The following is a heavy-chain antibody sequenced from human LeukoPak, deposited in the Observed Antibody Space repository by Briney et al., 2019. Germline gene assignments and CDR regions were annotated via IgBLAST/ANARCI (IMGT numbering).Heavy chain of an antibody. V-gene: IGHV4-34*01. CDR3: AKRTYYYASGSYSPPRY. J-gene: IGHJ4*02. Sequence: PSETLSLTCAVYGGPFSGYYWSWISQPPGKGLEWSGEINHIGSTNYNPSLKSRVTISVDTSKNQFTLKLSPVTAADTAVYYGAKRTYYYASGSYSPPRYWGQGTLVTVSS. D-gene: IGHD3-10*01. CDR2: INHIGST. CDR1: GGPFSGYY.